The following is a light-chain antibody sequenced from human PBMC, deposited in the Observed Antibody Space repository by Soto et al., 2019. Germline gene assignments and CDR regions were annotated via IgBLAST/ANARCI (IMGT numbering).Light chain of an antibody. Sequence: QAVLTQPPSVSGAPGQRVTISCTGSSSNIGTPYDVHWYQQLPGTAPKLLIYGNSNRASGIPDRFSGSKSGTSASLAITGLPAEDEEDYYCQSYVSSLSGYVIFGGGTKLTVL. J-gene: IGLJ2*01. V-gene: IGLV1-40*01. CDR1: SSNIGTPYD. CDR2: GNS. CDR3: QSYVSSLSGYVI.